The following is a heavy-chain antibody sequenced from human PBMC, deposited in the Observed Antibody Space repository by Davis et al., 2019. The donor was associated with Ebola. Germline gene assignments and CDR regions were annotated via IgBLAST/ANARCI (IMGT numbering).Heavy chain of an antibody. CDR2: MNPNSGNT. V-gene: IGHV1-8*01. CDR3: ARGGGSSSTYYYYGMDV. Sequence: ASVKVSCKASGYTFTSYDINWVRQATGQGLEWMGWMNPNSGNTGYAQKFQGRVTMTRNTSISTAYMELSSLRSEDTAVYYCARGGGSSSTYYYYGMDVWGQGTTVTVSS. CDR1: GYTFTSYD. J-gene: IGHJ6*02. D-gene: IGHD6-6*01.